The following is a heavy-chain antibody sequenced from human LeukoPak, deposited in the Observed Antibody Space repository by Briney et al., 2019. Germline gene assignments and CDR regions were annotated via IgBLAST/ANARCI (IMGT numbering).Heavy chain of an antibody. Sequence: GRSLRLSCAASGFTFSSYGMHWVRQAPGKGLEWVAVIWYDGSNKYYADSVKGRFTISRDNSKNTLYLQMNSLRAEDTAVYYCARGYCSSTSCSSEGRGYYMDVWGKGTTVTVSS. CDR1: GFTFSSYG. CDR2: IWYDGSNK. V-gene: IGHV3-33*01. CDR3: ARGYCSSTSCSSEGRGYYMDV. J-gene: IGHJ6*03. D-gene: IGHD2-2*01.